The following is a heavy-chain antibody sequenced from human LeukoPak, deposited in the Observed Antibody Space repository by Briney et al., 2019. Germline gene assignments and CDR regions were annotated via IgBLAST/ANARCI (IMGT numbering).Heavy chain of an antibody. CDR1: GGTFSSYA. CDR3: AREGRGYSGYDRGIDY. Sequence: SVKVSCKASGGTFSSYAISWVRQAPGQGLEWMGRIIPIFGTANYAQKFQGRVTITTDESTSTAYMELSSLRTEDTAVYYCAREGRGYSGYDRGIDYWGQGTLVTVSS. J-gene: IGHJ4*02. CDR2: IIPIFGTA. D-gene: IGHD5-12*01. V-gene: IGHV1-69*05.